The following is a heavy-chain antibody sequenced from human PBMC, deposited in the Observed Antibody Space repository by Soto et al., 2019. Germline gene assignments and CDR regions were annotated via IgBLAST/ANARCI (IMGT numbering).Heavy chain of an antibody. CDR2: VREDGSEY. CDR1: GFTFSSYW. V-gene: IGHV3-7*01. CDR3: LLAPSIVGKYDLDF. Sequence: EVQLVESGGGLVQPGGSLRLSCAASGFTFSSYWMTWVRQAPEKGLEWVATVREDGSEYSYVDSVKGRFTISTDNAKNSLFLQMNSLRAADTAVYYCLLAPSIVGKYDLDFWGQGTLVTVSS. J-gene: IGHJ4*02. D-gene: IGHD2-15*01.